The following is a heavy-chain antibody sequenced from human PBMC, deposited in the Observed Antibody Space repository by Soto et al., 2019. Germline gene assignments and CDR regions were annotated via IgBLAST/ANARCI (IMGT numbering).Heavy chain of an antibody. J-gene: IGHJ1*01. CDR2: ISAYNGNT. V-gene: IGHV1-18*01. Sequence: GASVKVSCKASGYTFTSYGISWVRQAPGQGLEWMGWISAYNGNTNYAQKLRGRVTMTTDTSTSTAYMELRSLRSDDTAVYYCARFLLPFYSRSLGLGYCGQGTLVPVSS. CDR1: GYTFTSYG. D-gene: IGHD6-6*01. CDR3: ARFLLPFYSRSLGLGY.